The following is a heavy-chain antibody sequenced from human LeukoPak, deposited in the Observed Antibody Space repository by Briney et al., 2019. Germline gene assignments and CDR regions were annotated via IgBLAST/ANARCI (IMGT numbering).Heavy chain of an antibody. J-gene: IGHJ3*02. V-gene: IGHV4-30-2*01. CDR3: ARGRPTGAKGAFDI. D-gene: IGHD1-26*01. Sequence: KPSETLSLTCAVSGGSISSGGYSWSWIRQPPGKGLEWIGYIYHSGSTYYNPSLKSRVTISVDRSKNQFSLKLSSVTAADTAVYYCARGRPTGAKGAFDIWGQGTMVTVSS. CDR2: IYHSGST. CDR1: GGSISSGGYS.